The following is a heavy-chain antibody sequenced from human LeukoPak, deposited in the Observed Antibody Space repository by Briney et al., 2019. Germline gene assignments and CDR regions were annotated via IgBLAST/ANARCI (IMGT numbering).Heavy chain of an antibody. CDR2: IYHSGST. CDR1: GGSISSSNW. V-gene: IGHV4-4*02. CDR3: AGGYSNSWTQILHH. J-gene: IGHJ5*02. D-gene: IGHD6-13*01. Sequence: PSETLSLTCAVSGGSISSSNWWRWVRQPPGKGLEWFGEIYHSGSTNYNPSLKSRVTISVDKSKNQFSLKPSSVTAADTAVYYCAGGYSNSWTQILHHWRRGTVLTVCS.